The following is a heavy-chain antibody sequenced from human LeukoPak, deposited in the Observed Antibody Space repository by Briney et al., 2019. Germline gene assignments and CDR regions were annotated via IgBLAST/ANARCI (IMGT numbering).Heavy chain of an antibody. V-gene: IGHV4-61*02. J-gene: IGHJ4*02. CDR3: ARHVYDYVWGSYRPYYFDY. Sequence: SETLSLTCTVSGDSISSSRHYWSWIRQPAGKGLEWIGRIYPSGNTNYNPSLKSRVTISLDTSKNQFSLKLSSVTAADTAVHYCARHVYDYVWGSYRPYYFDYWGQGTLVTVSS. CDR2: IYPSGNT. D-gene: IGHD3-16*02. CDR1: GDSISSSRHY.